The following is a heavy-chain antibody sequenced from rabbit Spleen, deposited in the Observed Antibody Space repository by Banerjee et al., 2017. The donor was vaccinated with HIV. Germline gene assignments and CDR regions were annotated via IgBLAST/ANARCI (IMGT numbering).Heavy chain of an antibody. CDR1: GIDFSSYG. J-gene: IGHJ4*01. D-gene: IGHD2-1*01. CDR3: ARGSAAMTMVITGFYLNL. Sequence: QEQLEESGGDLVKPGASLTLSCKASGIDFSSYGMSWVRQAPGKGLEWIGYIYNGDGSTYYASWAKGRFTISKTSSTTVTLQMTSLTAADTATYFCARGSAAMTMVITGFYLNLWGQGTLVTVS. CDR2: IYNGDGST. V-gene: IGHV1S45*01.